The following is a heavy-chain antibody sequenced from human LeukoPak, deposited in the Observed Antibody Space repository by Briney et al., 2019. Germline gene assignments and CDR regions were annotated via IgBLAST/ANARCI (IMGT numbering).Heavy chain of an antibody. CDR3: AKVRYYYDSSGYYYDY. V-gene: IGHV3-74*01. J-gene: IGHJ4*02. CDR2: INSDGSST. CDR1: GFTFSSYW. Sequence: GGSLRLSCAASGFTFSSYWMHWVRQAPGKGLVWVSRINSDGSSTSYADSVKGRFTISRDDAKNTLYLQMNSLRAEDTAVYYCAKVRYYYDSSGYYYDYWGQGTLVTVSS. D-gene: IGHD3-22*01.